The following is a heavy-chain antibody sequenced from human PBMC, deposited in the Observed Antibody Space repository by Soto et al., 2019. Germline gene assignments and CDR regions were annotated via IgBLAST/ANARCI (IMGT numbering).Heavy chain of an antibody. D-gene: IGHD2-15*01. CDR1: GGSFSGYY. CDR2: INHGGST. J-gene: IGHJ6*03. V-gene: IGHV4-34*01. CDR3: ARGPGYRSGGSCRYYYYYYMDV. Sequence: PSETLSLTCAVYGGSFSGYYWSWIRQPPGKGLEWIGEINHGGSTNYNPSLKSRVTMSVDTSKNQFSLKLSSVTAADTAVYYCARGPGYRSGGSCRYYYYYYMDVWGKGTTVTVSS.